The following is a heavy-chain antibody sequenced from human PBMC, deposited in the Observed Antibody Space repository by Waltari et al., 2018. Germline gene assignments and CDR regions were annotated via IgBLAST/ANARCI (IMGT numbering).Heavy chain of an antibody. CDR2: ISYDGSDE. CDR3: ARGYDSLGYYIDY. V-gene: IGHV3-30*04. CDR1: GFTFHTYI. J-gene: IGHJ4*02. Sequence: QVQLVESGGGVVQPGRSLRLSCAASGFTFHTYIMFWVRQAPGKGLEWVSVISYDGSDEYDADSVKGRFIISRDNSENTLYLQMNSLTTEDTAVYYCARGYDSLGYYIDYWGQGTLVAVSS. D-gene: IGHD3-22*01.